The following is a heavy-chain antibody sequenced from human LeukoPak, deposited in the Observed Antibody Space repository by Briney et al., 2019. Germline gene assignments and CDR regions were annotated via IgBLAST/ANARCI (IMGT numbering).Heavy chain of an antibody. V-gene: IGHV3-9*03. CDR2: IGWNSGSI. CDR3: AKGRWLSSHFDY. J-gene: IGHJ4*02. Sequence: GRSLRLSCAASGFTFDDYAMHWVRQAPGKGLEWVSGIGWNSGSIGYADSVKGRFTISRDNAKNSLYLQMNSLRAEDMALYYCAKGRWLSSHFDYWGQGTLVTVSS. D-gene: IGHD6-19*01. CDR1: GFTFDDYA.